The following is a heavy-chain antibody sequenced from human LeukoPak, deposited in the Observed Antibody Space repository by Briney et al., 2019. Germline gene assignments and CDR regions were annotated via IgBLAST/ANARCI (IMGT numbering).Heavy chain of an antibody. D-gene: IGHD2-2*01. CDR1: GFTFSTFA. V-gene: IGHV4-34*01. CDR2: INHSGST. Sequence: KAGGSLRLSCAASGFTFSTFAMIWIRQPPGKGLEWIGEINHSGSTNYNPSLKSRVTISVDTSKNQFSLKLSSVTAADTAVYYCARQGRYCSSTSCYGSGSFYPGGRWFDPWGQGTLVTVSS. CDR3: ARQGRYCSSTSCYGSGSFYPGGRWFDP. J-gene: IGHJ5*02.